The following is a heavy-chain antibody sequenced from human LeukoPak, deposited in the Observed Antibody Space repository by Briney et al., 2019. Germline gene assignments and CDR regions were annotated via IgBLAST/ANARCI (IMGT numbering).Heavy chain of an antibody. V-gene: IGHV3-30-3*01. J-gene: IGHJ6*02. Sequence: GRSLRLSCAASGFTFSSYAMHWVRQAPGRGLEWVAVISYDGSNKYYADSVKGRFTISRDNAKNSLYLQMNSLRAEDTAVYYCARGYDFWTPYGMDVWGQGTTVTVSS. CDR3: ARGYDFWTPYGMDV. D-gene: IGHD3-3*01. CDR1: GFTFSSYA. CDR2: ISYDGSNK.